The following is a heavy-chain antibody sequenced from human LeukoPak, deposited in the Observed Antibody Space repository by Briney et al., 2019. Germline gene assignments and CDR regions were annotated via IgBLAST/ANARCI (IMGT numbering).Heavy chain of an antibody. J-gene: IGHJ6*02. V-gene: IGHV4-59*12. CDR2: IYYSGST. CDR3: ARGRVSGMVRGGPFYGMDV. Sequence: SETLSLTCTVSGGSISSYYWSWIRQPPGKGLEWIGYIYYSGSTNYNPSLKSRVTISVDTSKNQFSLKLSSVTAADTAVYYCARGRVSGMVRGGPFYGMDVWGQGTTVTVSS. CDR1: GGSISSYY. D-gene: IGHD3-10*01.